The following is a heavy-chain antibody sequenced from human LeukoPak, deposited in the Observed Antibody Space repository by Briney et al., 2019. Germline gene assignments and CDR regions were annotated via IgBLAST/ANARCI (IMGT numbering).Heavy chain of an antibody. V-gene: IGHV1-24*01. CDR3: ATPSTQLRYFDWLLFDY. J-gene: IGHJ4*02. CDR2: FDPEDGET. CDR1: GYTLTELS. D-gene: IGHD3-9*01. Sequence: ASVKVSCKVSGYTLTELSMHWVRQALGKGLEWMGGFDPEDGETIYAQKFQGRVTMTEDTSTDTAYMELSSLRSEDTAVYYCATPSTQLRYFDWLLFDYWGQGTLVTVSS.